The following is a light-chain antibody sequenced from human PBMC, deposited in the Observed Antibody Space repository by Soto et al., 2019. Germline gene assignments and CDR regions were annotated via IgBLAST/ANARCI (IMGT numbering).Light chain of an antibody. CDR3: SSYTSSSTLPDV. CDR2: EVS. CDR1: SSDVGGYNY. V-gene: IGLV2-14*01. J-gene: IGLJ1*01. Sequence: QSALAQPASMSGSPGQSITISCTGTSSDVGGYNYVSWYQQHPGKAPKLMIYEVSNRPSGVSNRFSGSKSGNTASLTISGLQAEDEADYYCSSYTSSSTLPDVFGTGTKVTVL.